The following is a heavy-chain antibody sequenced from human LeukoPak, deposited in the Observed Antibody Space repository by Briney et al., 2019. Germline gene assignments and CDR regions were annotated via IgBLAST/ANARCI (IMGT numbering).Heavy chain of an antibody. V-gene: IGHV4-39*07. CDR1: GDSISNTNYY. Sequence: PSETLSLTCTVSGDSISNTNYYWGWIRQPPGKGLEWIGSIYYSGSTYYNPSLKSRVTISVDTSKNQFSLKLSSVTAADTAVYYCARDLCGLRCPFDYWGQGTLVTVSS. CDR2: IYYSGST. D-gene: IGHD2-21*01. J-gene: IGHJ4*02. CDR3: ARDLCGLRCPFDY.